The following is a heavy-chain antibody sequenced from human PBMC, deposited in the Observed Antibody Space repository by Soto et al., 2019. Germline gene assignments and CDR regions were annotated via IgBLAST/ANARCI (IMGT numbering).Heavy chain of an antibody. V-gene: IGHV4-61*01. CDR1: CGSISSGSYY. CDR3: ARATSPYDSSGYYSDY. Sequence: ETQSLTCTVSCGSISSGSYYFSSIRHPPGKVLEWIGDIYYSGSTNYNPSLRSRVTISVDTSKNQFSLKLSSVTAADTAVYYCARATSPYDSSGYYSDYWGQGTLVTVSS. J-gene: IGHJ4*02. CDR2: IYYSGST. D-gene: IGHD3-22*01.